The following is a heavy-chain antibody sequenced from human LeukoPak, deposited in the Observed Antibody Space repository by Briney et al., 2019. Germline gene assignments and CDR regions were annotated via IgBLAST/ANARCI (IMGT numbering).Heavy chain of an antibody. CDR2: FDPEDGET. Sequence: ASVKVSRKVSGYTLTELSMHWVRQAPGKGLEWMGGFDPEDGETIYAQKFQGRVTMTEDTSTDTAYTELSSLRSEDTAVYYCATPLAPGATSLIDHWGQGTLVTVSS. CDR1: GYTLTELS. J-gene: IGHJ4*02. V-gene: IGHV1-24*01. D-gene: IGHD1-26*01. CDR3: ATPLAPGATSLIDH.